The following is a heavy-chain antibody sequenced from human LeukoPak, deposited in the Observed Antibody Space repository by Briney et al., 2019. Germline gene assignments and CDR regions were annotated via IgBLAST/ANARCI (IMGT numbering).Heavy chain of an antibody. Sequence: SETLSLTCAVYGGSFSGYYWSWIRQPPGKGLEWIGEINHSGSTNYNPSLKSRVTMSVDTSKNQFSLKLSSVTAADTAVYYCARVSKAYYYMDVWGKGTTVTVSS. J-gene: IGHJ6*03. V-gene: IGHV4-34*01. CDR3: ARVSKAYYYMDV. CDR2: INHSGST. D-gene: IGHD4-11*01. CDR1: GGSFSGYY.